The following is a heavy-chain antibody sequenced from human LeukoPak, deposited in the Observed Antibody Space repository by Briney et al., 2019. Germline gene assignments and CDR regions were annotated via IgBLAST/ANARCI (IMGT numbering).Heavy chain of an antibody. V-gene: IGHV4-34*01. CDR1: GGSISSYY. J-gene: IGHJ4*02. Sequence: SETLSLTCTVSGGSISSYYRSWIRQPPGKGLEWIGEINHSGSTNYNPSLKSRVTISVDTSKNQFSLKLSSVTAADTAVYYCARRKRLRFFDYWGQGTLVTVSS. D-gene: IGHD5-12*01. CDR2: INHSGST. CDR3: ARRKRLRFFDY.